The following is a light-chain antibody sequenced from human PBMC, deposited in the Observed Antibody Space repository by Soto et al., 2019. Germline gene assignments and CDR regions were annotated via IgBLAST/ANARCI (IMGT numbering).Light chain of an antibody. CDR2: DTS. CDR3: QQYNNWPPWT. V-gene: IGKV3-15*01. J-gene: IGKJ1*01. CDR1: QSVNSN. Sequence: EIVMKQSPASLSVSPGERATLSCRASQSVNSNLAWYQQKPGQAPRLLIYDTSTRATGTPARFSGSGSGTDFTLTISSLQSEDFAVYYCQQYNNWPPWTFGQGTTVEFK.